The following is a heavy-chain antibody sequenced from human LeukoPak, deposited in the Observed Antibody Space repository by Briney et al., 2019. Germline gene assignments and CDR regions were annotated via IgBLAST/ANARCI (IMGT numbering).Heavy chain of an antibody. CDR1: GFTFSSYW. CDR3: AREVVYSSSSLTPAFDI. J-gene: IGHJ3*02. V-gene: IGHV3-7*03. Sequence: PGGSLRLSCAASGFTFSSYWMSWVRRAPGKGLEWVANIKQDGSEKYYVDSVKGRFTISRDNAKNSLYLQMNSLRAEDTAVYYCAREVVYSSSSLTPAFDIWGQGTMVTVSS. CDR2: IKQDGSEK. D-gene: IGHD6-13*01.